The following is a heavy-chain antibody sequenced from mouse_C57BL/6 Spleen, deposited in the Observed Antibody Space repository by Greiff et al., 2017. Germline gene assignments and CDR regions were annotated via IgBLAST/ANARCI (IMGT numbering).Heavy chain of an antibody. CDR1: GYTFTSYW. D-gene: IGHD3-2*02. J-gene: IGHJ2*01. Sequence: QVHVKQPGAELVKPGASVKLSCKASGYTFTSYWMHWVKQRPGQGLEWIGMIHPNSGSTNYNEKFKSKATLTVDKSSSTAYMQLSSLTSEDSAVYYCARQAYFDYWGQGTTLTVSS. CDR2: IHPNSGST. V-gene: IGHV1-64*01. CDR3: ARQAYFDY.